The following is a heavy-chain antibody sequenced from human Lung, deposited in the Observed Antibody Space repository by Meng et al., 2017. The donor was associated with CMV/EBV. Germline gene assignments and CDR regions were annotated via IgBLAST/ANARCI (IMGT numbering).Heavy chain of an antibody. CDR2: VYYNENTYYTGGT. V-gene: IGHV4-59*08. CDR3: ARARFDY. Sequence: LXXTVSGGSISGYYWTWIRQPPGKGLEWIGYVYYNENTYYTGGTNYNPSLKSRVTMSVDTSQNQFSLKLSSVTAADTAVYYCARARFDYWGQGTLVTVSS. CDR1: GGSISGYY. J-gene: IGHJ4*02.